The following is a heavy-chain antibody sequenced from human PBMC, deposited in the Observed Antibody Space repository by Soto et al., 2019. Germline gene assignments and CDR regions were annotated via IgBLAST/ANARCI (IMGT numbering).Heavy chain of an antibody. CDR1: GFTFIDYC. CDR3: ARGTPNYDFWSGYYRHWFDP. CDR2: INQSGST. J-gene: IGHJ5*02. D-gene: IGHD3-3*01. Sequence: LDTLSFTSAFFGFTFIDYCWSWIRPHQGKGLDWIGEINQSGSTNYNPSLKSRVTISVDTSKNQFSLKLSSVTAADTAVYYCARGTPNYDFWSGYYRHWFDPWGQGTLVTVSS. V-gene: IGHV4-34*01.